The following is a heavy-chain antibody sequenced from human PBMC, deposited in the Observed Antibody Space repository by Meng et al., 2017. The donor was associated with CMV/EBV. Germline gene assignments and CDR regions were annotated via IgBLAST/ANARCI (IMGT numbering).Heavy chain of an antibody. Sequence: SVKVSCKASGGTFSSYAISWVRQAPGQGLEWMGGIIHIFGTANYAQKFQGRVTMTRDPSTSTVYMELSSLRSEDTAVYYCARDPLTRPWDYYYVMDVWGQGTTVTVSS. J-gene: IGHJ6*02. V-gene: IGHV1-69*05. CDR3: ARDPLTRPWDYYYVMDV. CDR2: IIHIFGTA. CDR1: GGTFSSYA. D-gene: IGHD3-16*01.